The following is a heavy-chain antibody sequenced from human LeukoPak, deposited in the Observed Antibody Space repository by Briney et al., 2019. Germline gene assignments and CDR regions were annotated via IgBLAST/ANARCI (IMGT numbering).Heavy chain of an antibody. J-gene: IGHJ4*02. CDR3: AIEGWFGELFHDY. Sequence: GASVKVSCKXSGGTFTSYAISWVRQAPGQGLGWMGGIIPIFGTADYSQKFQGRVTITADESTSTAYMELRSLRSEDTAVYYCAIEGWFGELFHDYWGQGTLVTVSS. CDR2: IIPIFGTA. D-gene: IGHD3-10*01. V-gene: IGHV1-69*13. CDR1: GGTFTSYA.